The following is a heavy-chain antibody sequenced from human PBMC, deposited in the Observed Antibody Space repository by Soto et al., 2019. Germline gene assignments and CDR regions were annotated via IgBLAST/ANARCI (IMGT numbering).Heavy chain of an antibody. CDR3: HVVVVTAGAFDC. CDR1: GFTFSNAW. Sequence: GGSLRLSCAASGFTFSNAWMSWVRQAPGKGLEWVGRIKSKTDGGTTDYAAPVKGRFTISRDDSKNTLYLQMNSLKTEDTAVYYCHVVVVTAGAFDCWGQGTLVTVSS. D-gene: IGHD2-21*02. V-gene: IGHV3-15*01. CDR2: IKSKTDGGTT. J-gene: IGHJ4*02.